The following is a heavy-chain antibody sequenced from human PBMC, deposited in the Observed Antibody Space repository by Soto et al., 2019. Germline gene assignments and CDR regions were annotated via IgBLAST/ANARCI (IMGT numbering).Heavy chain of an antibody. V-gene: IGHV4-39*01. CDR3: ATCPRSSNGYRQFDY. CDR2: IYYTGMT. CDR1: GTSISSTDYY. Sequence: SETLSLTCTVSGTSISSTDYYWGWIRQPPGKGLEWITSIYYTGMTYYNPSLKSRVTISVDTSKNQFSLKLSSVTAADRAVYYFATCPRSSNGYRQFDYLGQGTLVTVSS. J-gene: IGHJ4*02. D-gene: IGHD5-18*01.